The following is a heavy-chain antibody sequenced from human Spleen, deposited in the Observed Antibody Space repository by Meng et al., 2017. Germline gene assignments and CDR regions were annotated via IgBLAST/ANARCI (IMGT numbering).Heavy chain of an antibody. CDR2: IIYDGSNK. J-gene: IGHJ4*02. CDR3: AKEAGLSGYSSPDY. V-gene: IGHV3-30*18. CDR1: GFTFSSYG. Sequence: QVQLVESGGGVVQPGRSLRLSCAASGFTFSSYGMHWVRQAPGKGLEWVAVIIYDGSNKYYADSVKGRFTISRDNSKNTLYLQMNSLRAEDTAVYYCAKEAGLSGYSSPDYWGQGTLVTVSS. D-gene: IGHD6-19*01.